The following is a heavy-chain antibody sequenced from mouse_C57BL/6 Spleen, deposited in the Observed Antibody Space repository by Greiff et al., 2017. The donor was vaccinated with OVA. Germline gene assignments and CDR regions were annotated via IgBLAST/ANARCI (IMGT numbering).Heavy chain of an antibody. CDR3: ARRGDYYHAMDY. CDR1: GYTFTDYN. J-gene: IGHJ4*01. CDR2: INPNNGGT. Sequence: EVQLQQPGPELVKPGASVKMSCKASGYTFTDYNMHWVKQSHGKSLEWIGYINPNNGGTNYNQKFKGKATLTVNKSSSTAYMELRSLTSEESAVYYCARRGDYYHAMDYWGQGTSVTVSS. V-gene: IGHV1-22*01. D-gene: IGHD2-4*01.